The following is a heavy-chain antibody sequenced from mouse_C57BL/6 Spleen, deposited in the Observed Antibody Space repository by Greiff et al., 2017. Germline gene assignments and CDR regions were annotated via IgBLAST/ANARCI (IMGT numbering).Heavy chain of an antibody. CDR3: AREIYYYGSSHAMDY. CDR1: GFTFSDYY. V-gene: IGHV5-16*01. CDR2: INYDGSST. Sequence: EVNLVESEGGLVQPGSSMKLSCTASGFTFSDYYMAWVRQVPEKGLEWVANINYDGSSTYYLDSLKSRFIISRDNAKNILYLQMSSLKSEDTATYYCAREIYYYGSSHAMDYWGQGTSVTVSS. J-gene: IGHJ4*01. D-gene: IGHD1-1*01.